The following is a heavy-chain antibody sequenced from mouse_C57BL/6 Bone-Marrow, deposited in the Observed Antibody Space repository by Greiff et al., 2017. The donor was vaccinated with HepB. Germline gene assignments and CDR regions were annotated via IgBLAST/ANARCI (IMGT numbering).Heavy chain of an antibody. V-gene: IGHV3-6*01. CDR2: ISYDGSN. J-gene: IGHJ3*01. CDR1: GYSITSGYY. CDR3: ASLDSAWFAY. Sequence: EVQVVESGPGLVKPSQSLSLTCSVTGYSITSGYYWNWIRQFPGNKLEWIGYISYDGSNNYNPSLKNRISITRDTSKNQFFLKLNSVTTEDTATYYCASLDSAWFAYWGQGTLVTVSA.